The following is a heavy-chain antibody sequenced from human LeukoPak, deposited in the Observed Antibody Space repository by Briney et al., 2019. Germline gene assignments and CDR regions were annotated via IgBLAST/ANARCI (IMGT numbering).Heavy chain of an antibody. CDR1: GFSFSDYY. CDR2: ISSSGSNI. D-gene: IGHD3-3*01. CDR3: ARDYDGGYMDV. V-gene: IGHV3-11*04. J-gene: IGHJ6*03. Sequence: PGGSLRLSSAASGFSFSDYYMSWIRQAPGKGLEWISYISSSGSNIYADSVKGRFTISRDNAKNSLYLQMNSLRAEDTAVYYCARDYDGGYMDVWGKGTTVTVSS.